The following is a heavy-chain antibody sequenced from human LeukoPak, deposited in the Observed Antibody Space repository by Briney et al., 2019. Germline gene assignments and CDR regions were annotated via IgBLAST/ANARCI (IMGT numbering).Heavy chain of an antibody. CDR3: AKNVAMVSGYFDY. V-gene: IGHV3-23*01. CDR1: GFTFSSYA. D-gene: IGHD5-18*01. J-gene: IGHJ4*02. Sequence: GGSLRLSCAASGFTFSSYAMSWVRQAPGKGLEWVSAISGSGGSTYYADSVKGRFAISRDNSKNTLYLQMNSLRAEDTAVYYCAKNVAMVSGYFDYWGQGTLVTVSS. CDR2: ISGSGGST.